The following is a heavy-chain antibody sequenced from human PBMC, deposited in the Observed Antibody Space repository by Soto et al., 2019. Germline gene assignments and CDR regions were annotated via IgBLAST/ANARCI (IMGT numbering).Heavy chain of an antibody. V-gene: IGHV3-30*04. J-gene: IGHJ6*02. Sequence: QVQLVESGGGVVQPERSQRLSCTASKFTFASYVMHWVRQAPGEGLEWVALISFDGTNKYYADSVKGRFTISRDNSKNSVYLQMNSLRPEDTAVYYCAREMIPMIMGGMSAMDVWGQGTTVTVS. D-gene: IGHD3-22*01. CDR1: KFTFASYV. CDR3: AREMIPMIMGGMSAMDV. CDR2: ISFDGTNK.